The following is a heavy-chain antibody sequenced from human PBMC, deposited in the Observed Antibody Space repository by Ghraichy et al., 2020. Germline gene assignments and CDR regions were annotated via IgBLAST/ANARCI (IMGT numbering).Heavy chain of an antibody. V-gene: IGHV3-21*01. D-gene: IGHD3-3*01. Sequence: GGSLRLSCAASGFTFSSYSMNWVRQAPGKGLEWVSSISSSSSYIYYADSVKGRFTISRDNAKNSLYLQMNSLRAEDTAMYYCARWPGVVIIIPYYYGMDVWGQGTTVTVSS. CDR3: ARWPGVVIIIPYYYGMDV. J-gene: IGHJ6*02. CDR2: ISSSSSYI. CDR1: GFTFSSYS.